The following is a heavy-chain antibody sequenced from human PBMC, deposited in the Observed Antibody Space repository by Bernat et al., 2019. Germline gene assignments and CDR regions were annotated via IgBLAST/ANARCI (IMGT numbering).Heavy chain of an antibody. CDR3: ARKDRYRGYKWLGY. D-gene: IGHD5-12*01. Sequence: QVQLVESGGGVVQPGRSLRLSCAASGFTFSSYGMHWVRQAPGKGLEWVAVIWYDGSNKYYADSVKGRFTISRDNSKNTLYLQMNSLRAEDTAVYYGARKDRYRGYKWLGYWGKGTLFTVSS. CDR2: IWYDGSNK. J-gene: IGHJ4*02. CDR1: GFTFSSYG. V-gene: IGHV3-33*01.